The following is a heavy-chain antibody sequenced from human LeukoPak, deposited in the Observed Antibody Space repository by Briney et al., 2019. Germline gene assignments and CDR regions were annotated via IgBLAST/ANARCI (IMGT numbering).Heavy chain of an antibody. D-gene: IGHD4-11*01. CDR3: AKDRYSNYEAYYTDV. CDR1: GGSISSSSYY. Sequence: SETLSLTCTVSGGSISSSSYYWGWIRQPPGKGLEWIGSIYYSGSTYYNPSLKSRVTISVDTSKNQFSLKLSSVTAADTAVYYCAKDRYSNYEAYYTDVWGKGTTVTVSS. CDR2: IYYSGST. V-gene: IGHV4-39*02. J-gene: IGHJ6*03.